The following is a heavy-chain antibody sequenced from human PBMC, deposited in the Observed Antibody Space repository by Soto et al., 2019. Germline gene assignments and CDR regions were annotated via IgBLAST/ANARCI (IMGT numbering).Heavy chain of an antibody. Sequence: PSQTLSLTCAISGDSVSSNSAAWNWIRQSPSRGLEWLGRTYYRSKWYNDYAVSVKSRITINPDTSKNQFSLQLNSVTPEDTAVYYCARDHIVVVPAAIIYYYGMDVWGQGTTVTVSS. V-gene: IGHV6-1*01. CDR3: ARDHIVVVPAAIIYYYGMDV. CDR2: TYYRSKWYN. J-gene: IGHJ6*02. D-gene: IGHD2-2*01. CDR1: GDSVSSNSAA.